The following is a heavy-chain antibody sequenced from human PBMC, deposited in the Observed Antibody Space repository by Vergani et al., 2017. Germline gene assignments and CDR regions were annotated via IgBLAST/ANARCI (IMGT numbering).Heavy chain of an antibody. Sequence: QVQLVQSGAEVKKPGASVKVSCKASGYTFTGYYMHWVRQAPGQGLEWMGWINPNSGGTNYAQKFQGRVTMTRDTSISTAYMELSRLRSDDTAVYYCARVDGDDGDYEFWFDPWGQGTLVTVSS. D-gene: IGHD4-17*01. CDR1: GYTFTGYY. V-gene: IGHV1-2*02. CDR2: INPNSGGT. CDR3: ARVDGDDGDYEFWFDP. J-gene: IGHJ5*02.